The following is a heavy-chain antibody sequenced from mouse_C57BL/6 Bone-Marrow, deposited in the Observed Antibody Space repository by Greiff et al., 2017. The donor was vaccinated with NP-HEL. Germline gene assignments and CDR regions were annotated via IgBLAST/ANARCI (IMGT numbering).Heavy chain of an antibody. CDR3: AREGDYEGAY. V-gene: IGHV1-81*01. Sequence: VQVVESGAELARPGASVKLSCKASGYTFTSYGISWVKQRTGQGLEWIGEIYPRSGNTYYNEKFKGKATLTADKSSSTAYMELRSLTSEDSAVYFCAREGDYEGAYWGQGTLVTVSA. J-gene: IGHJ3*01. D-gene: IGHD2-4*01. CDR1: GYTFTSYG. CDR2: IYPRSGNT.